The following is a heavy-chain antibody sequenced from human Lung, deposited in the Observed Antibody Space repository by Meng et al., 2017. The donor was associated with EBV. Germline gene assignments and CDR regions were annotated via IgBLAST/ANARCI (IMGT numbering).Heavy chain of an antibody. CDR3: ARDTLPVVALYYFDY. CDR1: GFTFSEYY. D-gene: IGHD2-15*01. Sequence: QVQLVESGGGLVKPGGSLRLSCAASGFTFSEYYMSWIRQAPGKGLEWVSYISSSGSSIDYADSVKGRFTISRDNAKNSLYLQMNSLRAEDTAVYYCARDTLPVVALYYFDYWGQGTLVTVSS. CDR2: ISSSGSSI. J-gene: IGHJ4*02. V-gene: IGHV3-11*01.